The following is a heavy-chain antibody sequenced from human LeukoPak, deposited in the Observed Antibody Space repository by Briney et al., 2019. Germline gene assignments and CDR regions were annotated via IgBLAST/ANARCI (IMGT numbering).Heavy chain of an antibody. D-gene: IGHD2-15*01. V-gene: IGHV4-59*01. CDR1: GGSISSYY. CDR2: IYYSGST. J-gene: IGHJ4*02. CDR3: ARVLGWAAFDY. Sequence: PSETLSLTCTVSGGSISSYYWSWIRQPPGKGLEWIGYIYYSGSTNYNPSLKSRVTISVDTSKNQFSLKLTSVTAADTAVYYCARVLGWAAFDYWGQGTLVTVSS.